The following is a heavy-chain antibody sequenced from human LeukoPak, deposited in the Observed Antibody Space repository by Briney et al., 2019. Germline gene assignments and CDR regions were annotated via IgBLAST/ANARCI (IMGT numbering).Heavy chain of an antibody. CDR2: TYYRSKWHN. D-gene: IGHD1-26*01. Sequence: PSQTLSLTCAISGDSVSSNSVAWNWIRQSPSRGLEWLGSTYYRSKWHNDYALSVKSRITINPDTSKNQFSLQLNSVTPEDTAVYYCARDRGSLRYYFDYWGQGTLVTVSS. V-gene: IGHV6-1*01. CDR3: ARDRGSLRYYFDY. J-gene: IGHJ4*02. CDR1: GDSVSSNSVA.